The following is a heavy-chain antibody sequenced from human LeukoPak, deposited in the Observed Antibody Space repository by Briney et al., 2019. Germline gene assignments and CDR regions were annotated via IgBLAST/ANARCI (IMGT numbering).Heavy chain of an antibody. CDR1: GGSFSGYY. D-gene: IGHD3-10*01. J-gene: IGHJ4*02. V-gene: IGHV4-34*01. CDR3: ARSRGSGSFDY. CDR2: INHSGST. Sequence: SETLSLTCAVYGGSFSGYYWSWIRQPPGKGLEWIGEINHSGSTNYNPSLESRVTISVDTSKNQFSLKLSSVTAADTAVYYCARSRGSGSFDYWGQGTLVTVSS.